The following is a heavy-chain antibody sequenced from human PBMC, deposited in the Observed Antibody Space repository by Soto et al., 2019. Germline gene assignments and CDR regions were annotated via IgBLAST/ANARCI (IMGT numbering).Heavy chain of an antibody. Sequence: QVQLVQSGAEVKKPGSSVKVSCKASGDSFNNDGVNCVRQAPGQGLEWVGGIIPHFGPAKYPQKFQGRATITADTPTNTVFIELLSLTSDDTAIYYCARGALLDWHNYFALDVWGQGTSVTVSS. CDR1: GDSFNNDG. CDR2: IIPHFGPA. V-gene: IGHV1-69*06. D-gene: IGHD3-9*01. CDR3: ARGALLDWHNYFALDV. J-gene: IGHJ6*02.